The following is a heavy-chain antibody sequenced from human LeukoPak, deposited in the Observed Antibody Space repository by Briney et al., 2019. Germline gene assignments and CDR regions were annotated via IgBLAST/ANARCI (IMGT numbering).Heavy chain of an antibody. D-gene: IGHD6-19*01. CDR2: IRYDGSNK. CDR3: AQGPLVAVAGTYFDY. Sequence: GGSLRLSCAASGFTFSSYGMHWVRQAPGKGLEWVAFIRYDGSNKYYADSVKGRFTISRDNSKNTLYLQINSLRAEDTAVYYCAQGPLVAVAGTYFDYWGQGTLVTVSS. CDR1: GFTFSSYG. V-gene: IGHV3-30*02. J-gene: IGHJ4*02.